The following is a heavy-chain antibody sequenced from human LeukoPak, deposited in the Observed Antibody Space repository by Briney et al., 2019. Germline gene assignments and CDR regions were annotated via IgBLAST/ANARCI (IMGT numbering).Heavy chain of an antibody. Sequence: GASMKVSCKASGGTFSSYAISWVRQAPGQGLEWMGRIIPILGIANYAQKFQGRVTITADKSTSTAYMELSSLRSEDTAVYYCARDLNDYYGSGSYGYWGQGTLVTVSS. J-gene: IGHJ4*02. CDR2: IIPILGIA. D-gene: IGHD3-10*01. CDR3: ARDLNDYYGSGSYGY. V-gene: IGHV1-69*04. CDR1: GGTFSSYA.